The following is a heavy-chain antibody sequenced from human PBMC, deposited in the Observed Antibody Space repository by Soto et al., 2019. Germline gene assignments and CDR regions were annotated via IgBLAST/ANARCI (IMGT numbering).Heavy chain of an antibody. V-gene: IGHV2-5*02. CDR3: AHRQAGYNGGWNEGYFDY. Sequence: QITLKESGPTLVKPTETLTLTCTFSGFSLTTSGVGVGWIRQPPGKALEWLAVVYWDDDKRYSPSLRSRLTITKDASKNQVVLTMTNMDPVDTATYYCAHRQAGYNGGWNEGYFDYWGQGTLVAVSS. J-gene: IGHJ4*02. CDR1: GFSLTTSGVG. CDR2: VYWDDDK. D-gene: IGHD6-19*01.